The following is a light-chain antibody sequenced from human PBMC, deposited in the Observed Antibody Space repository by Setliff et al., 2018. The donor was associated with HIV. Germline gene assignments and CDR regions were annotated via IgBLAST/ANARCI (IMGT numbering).Light chain of an antibody. Sequence: QSALTQPASVSGSPGQSITISCTGTSSDVGGYNYVSWYQQHPGKAPKLMIYEVSNRPSGVSNRFSDSKSGNTASLTISGLQAEDEADYYCSSYTSSITYVFGTGTRSPS. CDR3: SSYTSSITYV. CDR2: EVS. CDR1: SSDVGGYNY. V-gene: IGLV2-14*01. J-gene: IGLJ1*01.